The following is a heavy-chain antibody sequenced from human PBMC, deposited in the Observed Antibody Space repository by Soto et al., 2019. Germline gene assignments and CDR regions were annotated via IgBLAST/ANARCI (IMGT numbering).Heavy chain of an antibody. Sequence: QVQLVQSGAEVKKPGSSVKVSCKASGGTFSSYAISWVRQAPGQGLEWMGGIIPIFGTANYAQKFQGRVTITADKSTSTAYMELSSLRSEDTAVYYCARDYGDYAGWGVDPFAFDIWGQGTMVTVSS. J-gene: IGHJ3*02. CDR2: IIPIFGTA. CDR1: GGTFSSYA. D-gene: IGHD4-17*01. V-gene: IGHV1-69*06. CDR3: ARDYGDYAGWGVDPFAFDI.